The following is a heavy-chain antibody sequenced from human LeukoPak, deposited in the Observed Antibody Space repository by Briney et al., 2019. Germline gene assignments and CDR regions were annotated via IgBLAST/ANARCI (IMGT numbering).Heavy chain of an antibody. V-gene: IGHV1-2*02. J-gene: IGHJ4*02. D-gene: IGHD3-9*01. CDR2: IDPNSGVT. CDR1: GYTFSGYF. CDR3: ARGLRYFDWTQYYLDY. Sequence: GAPVKVSCKASGYTFSGYFMHWVRQAPGQGLEWMGWIDPNSGVTTYAQKFQGRVTMTWDTSTSTVYMELTSLRSEDTAVYYCARGLRYFDWTQYYLDYWGQGILVTVSS.